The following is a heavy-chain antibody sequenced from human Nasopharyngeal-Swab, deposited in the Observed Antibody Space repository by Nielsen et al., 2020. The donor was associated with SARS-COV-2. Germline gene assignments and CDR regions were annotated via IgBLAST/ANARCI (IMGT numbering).Heavy chain of an antibody. V-gene: IGHV3-66*01. D-gene: IGHD6-19*01. CDR3: ARERRAYSSGDGYYYYGMDV. CDR1: GFTVSSNY. J-gene: IGHJ6*02. Sequence: GESLKISCAASGFTVSSNYMSWVRQAPGKGLEWVSVIYSGGSTYYADSVKGRFTISRDNSKNTLYLQMNSLRAEDTAVYYCARERRAYSSGDGYYYYGMDVWGQGTTVTVSS. CDR2: IYSGGST.